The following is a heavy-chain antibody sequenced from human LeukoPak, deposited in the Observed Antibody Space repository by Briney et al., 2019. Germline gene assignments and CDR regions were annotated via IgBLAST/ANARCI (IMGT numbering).Heavy chain of an antibody. D-gene: IGHD3-10*01. Sequence: GASVKVSCKASGGTFSSYAISWVRQAPGQGLEWMGRIIPIFGTANYAQKFQGRVTITTDESTSTAYMELSSLRSEDTAVYYCARHPYYYGSGKYYMDVWGKGTTVTVSS. CDR1: GGTFSSYA. CDR3: ARHPYYYGSGKYYMDV. V-gene: IGHV1-69*05. J-gene: IGHJ6*03. CDR2: IIPIFGTA.